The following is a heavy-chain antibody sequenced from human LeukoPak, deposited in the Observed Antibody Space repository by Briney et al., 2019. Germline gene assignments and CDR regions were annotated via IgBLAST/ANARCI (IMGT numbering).Heavy chain of an antibody. V-gene: IGHV6-1*01. Sequence: SQTLSLTCAISGDSVSSNSAAWNWIRQSPSRGLEWLGRTYYRSKWYNDYAVSVKSRMTINPDTSKNHFSLQLNSVTPEDTAVYYCAKGYGWEASYYYYYMDVWGKGTTVTISS. J-gene: IGHJ6*03. CDR2: TYYRSKWYN. D-gene: IGHD1-26*01. CDR3: AKGYGWEASYYYYYMDV. CDR1: GDSVSSNSAA.